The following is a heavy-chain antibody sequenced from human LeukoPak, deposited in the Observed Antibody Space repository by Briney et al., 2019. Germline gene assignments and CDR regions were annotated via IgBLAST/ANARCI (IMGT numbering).Heavy chain of an antibody. Sequence: SETLSLTCTVSGGSISSSSYYWGWIRQPPGKGLEWIGSIYCSGSTYYNPSLKSRVTISVDTSKNQFSLKLSSVTAADTAVYYCARGIYDILTGYHDAFDIWGQGTMVTVSS. CDR2: IYCSGST. D-gene: IGHD3-9*01. CDR3: ARGIYDILTGYHDAFDI. J-gene: IGHJ3*02. V-gene: IGHV4-39*07. CDR1: GGSISSSSYY.